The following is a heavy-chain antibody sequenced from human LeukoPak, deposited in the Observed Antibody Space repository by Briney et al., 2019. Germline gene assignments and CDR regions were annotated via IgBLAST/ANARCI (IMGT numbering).Heavy chain of an antibody. J-gene: IGHJ2*01. CDR1: GYSISSGYY. V-gene: IGHV4-38-2*02. CDR2: IYHSGST. Sequence: SETLSLTCTFSGYSISSGYYWGWIRQPPGKGLEWIGSIYHSGSTYYNPSLKSRVTISVDTSKNQFSLKLSSVTAADTAVYYCARENFDLWGRGTLVTVSS. CDR3: ARENFDL.